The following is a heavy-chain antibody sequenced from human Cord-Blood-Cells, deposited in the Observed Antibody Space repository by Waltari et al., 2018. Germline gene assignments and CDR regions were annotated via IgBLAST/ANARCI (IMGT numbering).Heavy chain of an antibody. CDR1: GFTFSSYW. V-gene: IGHV3-7*01. D-gene: IGHD6-6*01. J-gene: IGHJ3*02. Sequence: EVQLVESGGGLVQPGGSLRLSCAASGFTFSSYWMSWVRQAPGKGVEWVANRKQDGSGKYHWDSGNGRFTIPRDNPKNSLDLQMNRLRGEETAVYYCARDRQPDAFDIWGQGTMVTVSS. CDR2: RKQDGSGK. CDR3: ARDRQPDAFDI.